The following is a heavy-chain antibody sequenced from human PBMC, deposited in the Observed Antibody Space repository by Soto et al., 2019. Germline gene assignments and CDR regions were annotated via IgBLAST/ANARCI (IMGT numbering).Heavy chain of an antibody. D-gene: IGHD3-22*01. Sequence: GESLKISCKGSGYSFTSYCISWVRQLPGKGLEWMGRIDPSDSYTNYSPSFQGHVTISADKSISTAYLQWSSLKASDTAMYYCARRPHNYYDSSGYYSVGAFDIWGQGTMVTVS. CDR2: IDPSDSYT. J-gene: IGHJ3*02. V-gene: IGHV5-10-1*01. CDR3: ARRPHNYYDSSGYYSVGAFDI. CDR1: GYSFTSYC.